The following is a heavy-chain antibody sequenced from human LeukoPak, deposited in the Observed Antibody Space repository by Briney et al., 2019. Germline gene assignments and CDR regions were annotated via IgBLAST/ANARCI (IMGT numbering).Heavy chain of an antibody. J-gene: IGHJ3*02. CDR3: GRVAPQGSSTYYAFDI. V-gene: IGHV3-53*01. D-gene: IGHD2-21*01. Sequence: GGSLRLSCAASGFTVSSNYMNWVRRAPGKGLEWVSIVYSGESTYYADSVKGRFTISRDNADNTLYLQMKSLRAEDTAVYYCGRVAPQGSSTYYAFDIWGQGAVVTVSS. CDR2: VYSGEST. CDR1: GFTVSSNY.